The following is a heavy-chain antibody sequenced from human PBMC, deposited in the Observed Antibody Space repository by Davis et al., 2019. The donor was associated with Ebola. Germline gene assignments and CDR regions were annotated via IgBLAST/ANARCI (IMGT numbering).Heavy chain of an antibody. J-gene: IGHJ4*02. CDR3: AKEGDSRRVFDY. CDR1: GFTFDDYA. D-gene: IGHD6-13*01. CDR2: ISWNSGSI. V-gene: IGHV3-9*01. Sequence: SLKISCAASGFTFDDYAMHWVRQAPGKGLEWVSGISWNSGSIGYADSVKGRFTISRDNAKNSLYLQMNSLRAEDTALYYCAKEGDSRRVFDYWGQGTLVTVSS.